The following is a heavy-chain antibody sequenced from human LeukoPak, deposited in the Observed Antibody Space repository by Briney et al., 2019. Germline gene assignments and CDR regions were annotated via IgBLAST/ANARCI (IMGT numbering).Heavy chain of an antibody. CDR3: AGDDGSTSRPLGYYYYLDV. Sequence: SLKVSCEASGGTFTSYAISWVRQAPGQGLEWMGGIIPIFGTANYAQKFHGRVTIITDESTSTAHMELSSPRSETTAVYYCAGDDGSTSRPLGYYYYLDVWGKGTTVTVSS. D-gene: IGHD1/OR15-1a*01. J-gene: IGHJ6*03. CDR2: IIPIFGTA. CDR1: GGTFTSYA. V-gene: IGHV1-69*05.